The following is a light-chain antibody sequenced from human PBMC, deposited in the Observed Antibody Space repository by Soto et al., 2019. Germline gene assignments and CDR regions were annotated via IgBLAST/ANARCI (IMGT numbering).Light chain of an antibody. CDR1: QSVTSNY. CDR3: QQRTGS. Sequence: TVLAQSPGTLSLSTGERATLSCRASQSVTSNYLAWYQQKPGQAPRLLIYGASSRATGIPDRFSGSGSGTDFTLTISSLEPADFGVYYCQQRTGSFGGGTKVDIK. CDR2: GAS. V-gene: IGKV3D-20*02. J-gene: IGKJ4*01.